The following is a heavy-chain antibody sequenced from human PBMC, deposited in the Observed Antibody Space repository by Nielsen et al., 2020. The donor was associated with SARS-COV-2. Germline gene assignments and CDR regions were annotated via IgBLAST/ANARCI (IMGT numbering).Heavy chain of an antibody. V-gene: IGHV1-46*01. CDR3: ARAPLDYDFWSGYGFDY. J-gene: IGHJ4*02. CDR1: GYTFTSYY. D-gene: IGHD3-3*01. Sequence: ASVKVSCKASGYTFTSYYMHWVRQAPGQGLEWMGIINPSGGSTSYAQKFQGRVTMTRDTSTSTVYMELSRLRSDDTAVYYCARAPLDYDFWSGYGFDYWGQGTLVTVSS. CDR2: INPSGGST.